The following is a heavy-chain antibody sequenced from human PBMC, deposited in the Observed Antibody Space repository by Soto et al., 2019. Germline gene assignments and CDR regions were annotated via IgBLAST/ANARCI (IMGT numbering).Heavy chain of an antibody. CDR3: ARGRNRGYSYAQNFVH. CDR2: IYHRGGT. Sequence: QVQLQQWGAGLLKPSETLSLTCAVYGWSFSGYYWSWIRQPPGQGLEWIGEIYHRGGTNYNPSLKCRVTMSVDTSNNPFSLKLTSVTAADTAVYYCARGRNRGYSYAQNFVHWGQGTLVTVSS. J-gene: IGHJ4*02. V-gene: IGHV4-34*01. D-gene: IGHD5-18*01. CDR1: GWSFSGYY.